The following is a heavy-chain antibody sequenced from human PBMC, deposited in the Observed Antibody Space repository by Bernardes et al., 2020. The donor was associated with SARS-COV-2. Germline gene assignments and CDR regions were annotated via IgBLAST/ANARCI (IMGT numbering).Heavy chain of an antibody. Sequence: GGSLRLSCAASGFSFSSYEMNWVRQAPGKGLEWVSYMSRSGSSIYYADSVKGRFTISRDNAEKSLYLQMNSLRAEDTALYDCARGSLSYYGWTFDLWGQGTMVTVSS. J-gene: IGHJ3*01. CDR2: MSRSGSSI. CDR1: GFSFSSYE. CDR3: ARGSLSYYGWTFDL. V-gene: IGHV3-48*03. D-gene: IGHD3-10*01.